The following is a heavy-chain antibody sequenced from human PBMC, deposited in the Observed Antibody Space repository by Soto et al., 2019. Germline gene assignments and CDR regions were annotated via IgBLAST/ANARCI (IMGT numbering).Heavy chain of an antibody. J-gene: IGHJ4*02. CDR1: RLTFSISA. D-gene: IGHD3-22*01. CDR3: AKDAPGSGWLSDD. CDR2: ISGNGGT. Sequence: GSLRTTSPASRLTFSISAMSWVRQAPGKGLEWVSTISGNGGTSYADFVRGRFTISRDNSKNTLYLQMNSLRVDDTAVYYCAKDAPGSGWLSDDWGQGTLVTVSS. V-gene: IGHV3-23*01.